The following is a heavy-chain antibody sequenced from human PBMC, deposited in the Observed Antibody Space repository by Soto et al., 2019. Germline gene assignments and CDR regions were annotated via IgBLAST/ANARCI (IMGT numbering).Heavy chain of an antibody. CDR3: ARDQTKWLTDAFDI. J-gene: IGHJ3*02. V-gene: IGHV1-18*01. CDR2: ISPYNGNT. CDR1: GYTFISYG. D-gene: IGHD5-12*01. Sequence: HVQLVQSGAEVKKPRASLKVSSKASGYTFISYGVSWVRQAPGQGLEWLGWISPYNGNTNYAQKFQGRITMTTDTSTSTVYMDLRSLRTDDTAVYYCARDQTKWLTDAFDIWGQGTMVVVSS.